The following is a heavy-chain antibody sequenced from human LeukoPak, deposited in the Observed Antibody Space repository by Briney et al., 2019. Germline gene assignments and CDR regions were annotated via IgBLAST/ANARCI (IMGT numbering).Heavy chain of an antibody. D-gene: IGHD3-9*01. CDR1: GGSMFSYY. Sequence: SETLSLTCSVSGGSMFSYYWSWIRQPPGKGLEWVGYIYYTGSTNYNPSLKSRVTISLDTSKKQFSLKLSSVTAADTAVYYCASSYIGMTTINFDSWGQGTLVTVSS. V-gene: IGHV4-59*01. CDR2: IYYTGST. CDR3: ASSYIGMTTINFDS. J-gene: IGHJ4*02.